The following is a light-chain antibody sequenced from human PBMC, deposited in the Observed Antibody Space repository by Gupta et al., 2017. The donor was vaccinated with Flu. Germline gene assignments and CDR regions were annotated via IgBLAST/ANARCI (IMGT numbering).Light chain of an antibody. CDR1: QSLEYKNGITY. CDR2: EVS. CDR3: MRGTHPWT. V-gene: IGKV2-30*01. Sequence: DVVMSPSPLSLFVTLGQADSISCRSSQSLEYKNGITYFTCLQQWPGQSPRLLIYEVSNRDSGVPYRCSGSGSVTDFTLKSSRVEAEDVGVYYCMRGTHPWTFGQGTRLEI. J-gene: IGKJ2*02.